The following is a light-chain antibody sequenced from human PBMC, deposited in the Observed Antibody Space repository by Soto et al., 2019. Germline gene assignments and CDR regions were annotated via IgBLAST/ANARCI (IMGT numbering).Light chain of an antibody. CDR1: QGISSY. V-gene: IGKV1-8*01. Sequence: AIRMTQSPSSLSASTGDRVTITCRASQGISSYLAWYQQKPGKAPKLLIYAASTLQSGVPSRFSGSGSGTDFTLTISCLQSEDFATYYCQQYYSYPWTFGQGTRLEI. CDR3: QQYYSYPWT. CDR2: AAS. J-gene: IGKJ5*01.